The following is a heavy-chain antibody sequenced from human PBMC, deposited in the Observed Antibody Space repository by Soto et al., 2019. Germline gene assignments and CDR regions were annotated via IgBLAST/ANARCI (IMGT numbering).Heavy chain of an antibody. J-gene: IGHJ5*02. V-gene: IGHV4-39*01. CDR3: ARAWLSRYHYYYDSSGYDP. Sequence: SETLSLTCTVSGGSISSSSYYWGWIRQPPGKGLEWIGSIYYSGSTYYNPSLKSRVTISVDTSKNQFSLKLSSVTAADTAVYYCARAWLSRYHYYYDSSGYDPWGQGTLVTVSS. CDR2: IYYSGST. CDR1: GGSISSSSYY. D-gene: IGHD3-22*01.